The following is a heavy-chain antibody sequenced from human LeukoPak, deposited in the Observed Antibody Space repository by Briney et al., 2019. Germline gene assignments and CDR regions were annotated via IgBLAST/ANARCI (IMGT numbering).Heavy chain of an antibody. CDR1: GGSISSYY. CDR3: ARDLRFTDAFDI. Sequence: SETLSLTCTVSGGSISSYYWSWIRQPPGKGLEWIGYIYYSGSTNYNPSLKSRVTFSVDTSKNQFSLKLSSVTAADTAVYYCARDLRFTDAFDIWGQGTMVTVSS. D-gene: IGHD3-10*01. J-gene: IGHJ3*02. CDR2: IYYSGST. V-gene: IGHV4-59*01.